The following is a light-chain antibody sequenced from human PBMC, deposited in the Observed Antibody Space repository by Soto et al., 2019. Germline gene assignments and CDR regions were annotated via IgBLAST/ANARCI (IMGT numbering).Light chain of an antibody. J-gene: IGLJ2*01. CDR3: NSYTSTNTLHVL. V-gene: IGLV2-14*01. CDR1: SSDVGGYNY. Sequence: QSALTQPASVSGSPGQSITISCTGTSSDVGGYNYVSWYQQRPGKAPKLMIYDVSDRPSGVSSRFSGSKSGNTASLSISGLQAEDEADYYSNSYTSTNTLHVLFGGGTKLTVL. CDR2: DVS.